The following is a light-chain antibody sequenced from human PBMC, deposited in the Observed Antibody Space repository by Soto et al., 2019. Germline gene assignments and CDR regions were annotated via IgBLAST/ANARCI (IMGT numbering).Light chain of an antibody. CDR2: GAT. J-gene: IGKJ3*01. CDR3: QQYGRSPFT. V-gene: IGKV3-20*01. Sequence: EIVLTPSPGTLSLSPGERATLSCGASQTVSGSYLAWYQQKPGQAPRLLIHGATNRATGIPDRFSGSRSGTDFSLTISRLEPEDSGVYYCQQYGRSPFTFGTGTKVEIK. CDR1: QTVSGSY.